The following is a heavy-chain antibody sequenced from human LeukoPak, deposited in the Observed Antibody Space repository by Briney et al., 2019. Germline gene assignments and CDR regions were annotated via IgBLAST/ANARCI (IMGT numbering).Heavy chain of an antibody. Sequence: PGGSLRLSCAASGFTFSYYWMRWVRQAPGKGLEWVANIKEDGSGKTYVDSVRGRFTVSIDNAKNSVYLQMSNLRAEDTAVYYCVSTTGPWGQGTLVTVSS. CDR2: IKEDGSGK. D-gene: IGHD1-7*01. V-gene: IGHV3-7*01. CDR3: VSTTGP. J-gene: IGHJ5*02. CDR1: GFTFSYYW.